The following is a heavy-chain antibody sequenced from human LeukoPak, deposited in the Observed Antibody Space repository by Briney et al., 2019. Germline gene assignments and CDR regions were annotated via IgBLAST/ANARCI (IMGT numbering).Heavy chain of an antibody. CDR1: GLTFSSYN. CDR2: ISSRSSYI. D-gene: IGHD1-26*01. CDR3: AMAYSGSHPAFDP. J-gene: IGHJ5*02. V-gene: IGHV3-21*01. Sequence: GGSLRLSCAASGLTFSSYNMNWVRQAPGKGLEWVSSISSRSSYIYYADSMKGRFTISRDNAKNSLYLQMNSLRAEDTAVYYCAMAYSGSHPAFDPWGQGTLVTVSS.